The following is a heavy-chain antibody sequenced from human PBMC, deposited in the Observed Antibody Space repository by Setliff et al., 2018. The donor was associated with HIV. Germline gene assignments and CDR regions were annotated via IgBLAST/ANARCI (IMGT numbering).Heavy chain of an antibody. CDR3: ARQGRPGDFDS. Sequence: SETLSLTCSVSGGSFSGYYWSWIRQPPGKGLEWIGYIYIYNSGSTNYNPSLTSRVTISVDTSKNQFSLKLRAVTAADSAVYYCARQGRPGDFDSWGQGTLVTVSS. J-gene: IGHJ4*02. CDR2: IYIYNSGST. CDR1: GGSFSGYY. V-gene: IGHV4-59*08. D-gene: IGHD7-27*01.